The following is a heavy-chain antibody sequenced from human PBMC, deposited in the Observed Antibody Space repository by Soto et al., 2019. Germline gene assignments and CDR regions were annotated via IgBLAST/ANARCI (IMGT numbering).Heavy chain of an antibody. Sequence: EVQLVESGGGLVQPGGSLRLSCAASGLTFSSYSINWVRQAPGKGLEWISYISSSSSTIYYADSVKGRFTISRDNAKNSLYLQMNSLRAEDTAVYYCARDVRGSDWYYFDYWGQGTLVTVSS. V-gene: IGHV3-48*01. D-gene: IGHD6-19*01. J-gene: IGHJ4*02. CDR2: ISSSSSTI. CDR3: ARDVRGSDWYYFDY. CDR1: GLTFSSYS.